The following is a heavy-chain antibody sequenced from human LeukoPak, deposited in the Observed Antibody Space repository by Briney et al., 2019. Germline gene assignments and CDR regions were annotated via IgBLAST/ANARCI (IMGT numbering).Heavy chain of an antibody. J-gene: IGHJ4*02. CDR1: GGSISHYY. CDR2: IYYSGST. Sequence: SETLSLTCTVSGGSISHYYWSWIRQPPGKGLEWIGYIYYSGSTNYSPSLKSRVTISVDAAKNQVSLNLSSVTAADTAVYYCARDHGRYYFGSGSFYLEYWSQGTLVTVSS. V-gene: IGHV4-59*01. D-gene: IGHD3-10*01. CDR3: ARDHGRYYFGSGSFYLEY.